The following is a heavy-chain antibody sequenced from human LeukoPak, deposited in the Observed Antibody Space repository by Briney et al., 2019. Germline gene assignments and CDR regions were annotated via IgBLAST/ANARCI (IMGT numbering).Heavy chain of an antibody. V-gene: IGHV1-3*01. CDR3: ARDLGTANAFDI. J-gene: IGHJ3*02. CDR2: INAGNGNT. CDR1: GYTFTSYA. Sequence: ASVKVSCKASGYTFTSYAMHWVRQAPGQRLEWMGWINAGNGNTKYSQKFQGRVTITRDTSASTAYMELSSLRSEDTAVYYCARDLGTANAFDIWGQGTMVTVSS. D-gene: IGHD1-1*01.